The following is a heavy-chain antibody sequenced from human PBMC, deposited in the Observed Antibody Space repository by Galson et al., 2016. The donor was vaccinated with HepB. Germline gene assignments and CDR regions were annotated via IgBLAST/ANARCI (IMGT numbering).Heavy chain of an antibody. CDR1: GFTFSDYW. CDR2: INLDGIEK. Sequence: SLRLYCAASGFTFSDYWMTWVRQAPGKGLECVANINLDGIEKNYVDSVRGRFTISRDNAKKSVYLQMNSLRVEDTALYYCAREGYCSGVGCRGRDWFDVWGQGTLVTVSS. V-gene: IGHV3-7*01. J-gene: IGHJ5*02. D-gene: IGHD2-15*01. CDR3: AREGYCSGVGCRGRDWFDV.